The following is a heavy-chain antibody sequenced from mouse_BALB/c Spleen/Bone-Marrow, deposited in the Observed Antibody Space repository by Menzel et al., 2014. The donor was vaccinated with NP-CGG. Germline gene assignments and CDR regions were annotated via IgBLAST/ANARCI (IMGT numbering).Heavy chain of an antibody. CDR3: ARGGNYRFDY. J-gene: IGHJ2*01. CDR2: ISPGDGDT. CDR1: GYAFSSSW. D-gene: IGHD2-1*01. Sequence: VKLEESGPELVKPGASVKISCKASGYAFSSSWMNWVKQRPGQGLEWTGRISPGDGDTNYNGKFKGKATLTADKSSSTAYMQLSSLTSEDSAVYFCARGGNYRFDYWGQGTALTVSS. V-gene: IGHV1-82*01.